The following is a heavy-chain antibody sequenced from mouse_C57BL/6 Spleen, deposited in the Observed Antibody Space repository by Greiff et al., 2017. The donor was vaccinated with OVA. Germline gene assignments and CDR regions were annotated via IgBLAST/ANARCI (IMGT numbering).Heavy chain of an antibody. Sequence: VQLQQPGAELVKPGASVKMSCKASGYTFTSYWITWVKQRPGQGLEWIGDIYPGSGSTNYNEKFKSKATLTVDTSSSTAYMQLSSLTSEDSAVYYCARSGSSPDYFDYWGQGTTLTVSS. CDR2: IYPGSGST. J-gene: IGHJ2*01. D-gene: IGHD1-1*01. CDR3: ARSGSSPDYFDY. V-gene: IGHV1-55*01. CDR1: GYTFTSYW.